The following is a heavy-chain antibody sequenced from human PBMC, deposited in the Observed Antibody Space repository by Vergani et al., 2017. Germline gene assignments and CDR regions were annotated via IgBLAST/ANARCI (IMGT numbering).Heavy chain of an antibody. J-gene: IGHJ3*02. CDR3: ARLGGDRSSWYVGAAFDI. CDR1: GYSFTSYW. D-gene: IGHD6-13*01. V-gene: IGHV5-51*01. Sequence: VQLVQSGAEVKKPGASVKVSCKASGYSFTSYWIGWVRQMPGKGLEWMGIIYPGDSDTRYSPSFQGQVTISADKSISTAYLQWSSLKASDTAMYYCARLGGDRSSWYVGAAFDIWGQGTVVTVSS. CDR2: IYPGDSDT.